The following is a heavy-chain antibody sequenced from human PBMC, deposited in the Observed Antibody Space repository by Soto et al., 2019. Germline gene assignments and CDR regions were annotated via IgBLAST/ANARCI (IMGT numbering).Heavy chain of an antibody. V-gene: IGHV1-69*06. CDR2: IIPIFGTA. J-gene: IGHJ6*02. CDR3: ARQRVRSLGYYYDGMDV. D-gene: IGHD3-10*01. CDR1: GGTFSSYA. Sequence: QVQLVQSGAEVKKPGSSVKVSCKASGGTFSSYAISWVRQAPGQGLEWMGGIIPIFGTANYAQKFQGRVTITADKSTSTAYMELSSLRSEDTAVYYCARQRVRSLGYYYDGMDVWGQGTTVTVSS.